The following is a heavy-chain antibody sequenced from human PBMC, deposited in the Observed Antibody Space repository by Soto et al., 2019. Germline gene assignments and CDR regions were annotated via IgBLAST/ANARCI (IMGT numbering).Heavy chain of an antibody. CDR3: ARLNCDRSLRFLECQYGMDV. CDR1: GYSFTSYW. V-gene: IGHV5-51*01. D-gene: IGHD3-3*01. J-gene: IGHJ6*02. CDR2: IYPGDSDT. Sequence: PGESLKISCKGSGYSFTSYWIGWVRQMPGKGLEWMGIIYPGDSDTRYSPSFQGQVTISADKSISTAYLQWSSLKASDTAMYYCARLNCDRSLRFLECQYGMDVWGQGTTVTVSS.